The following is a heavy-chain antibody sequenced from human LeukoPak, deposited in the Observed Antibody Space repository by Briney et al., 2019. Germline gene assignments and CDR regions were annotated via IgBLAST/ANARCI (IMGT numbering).Heavy chain of an antibody. CDR1: GGSISSSSYY. CDR2: ICYCGST. Sequence: SETLSLTCTVSGGSISSSSYYWGWMRQPPGKGLEWIGSICYCGSTYYNPSLKCRVTIAVDTSTNQFSLKLSSVTAADTAVYYSARYGMITFGGVIVIGAFDYWGQGTLVTVSS. D-gene: IGHD3-16*02. CDR3: ARYGMITFGGVIVIGAFDY. J-gene: IGHJ4*02. V-gene: IGHV4-39*07.